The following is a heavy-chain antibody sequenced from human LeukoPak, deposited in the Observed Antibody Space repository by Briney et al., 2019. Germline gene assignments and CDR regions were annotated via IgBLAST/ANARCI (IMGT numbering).Heavy chain of an antibody. D-gene: IGHD1-26*01. CDR1: GGSVSSTRHY. J-gene: IGHJ4*02. V-gene: IGHV4-39*01. CDR2: MYYSGST. Sequence: PSETLSLTCTVPGGSVSSTRHYWGWIRQPPGKGLEWIGNMYYSGSTYYNPSLRSRVTTSVDTTKNQFSLKLGSVTAADTAVYYCARLLKYSGSYYCDFWGQGTLVTVSS. CDR3: ARLLKYSGSYYCDF.